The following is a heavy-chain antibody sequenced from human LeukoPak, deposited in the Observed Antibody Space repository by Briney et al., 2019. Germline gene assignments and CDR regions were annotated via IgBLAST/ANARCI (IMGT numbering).Heavy chain of an antibody. J-gene: IGHJ4*02. CDR1: GYTFTTCA. D-gene: IGHD2-21*02. Sequence: ASVKVSCKASGYTFTTCAINWVRQAPGQRLEWMGWINTDTGYPTYAQGFTGRFVFSLDTSVSTAYLQISSLKAEDTAVYYCARVHWWGYCGGDCKYYFDYWGQGTLVTVSS. CDR2: INTDTGYP. V-gene: IGHV7-4-1*02. CDR3: ARVHWWGYCGGDCKYYFDY.